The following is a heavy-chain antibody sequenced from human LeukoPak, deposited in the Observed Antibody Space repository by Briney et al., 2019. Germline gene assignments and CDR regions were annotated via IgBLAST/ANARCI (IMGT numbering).Heavy chain of an antibody. Sequence: GGSLRLSCAASGFTFSSFWMHWVRQAPGKGLVWVSHIDSAGNIATYADSVKGRFTISRDNAKNTVYLQMNSLRAEDTAVYFCARDLPGEGIDYWGQGTLVTVSS. CDR2: IDSAGNIA. J-gene: IGHJ4*02. CDR3: ARDLPGEGIDY. V-gene: IGHV3-74*01. CDR1: GFTFSSFW. D-gene: IGHD3-10*01.